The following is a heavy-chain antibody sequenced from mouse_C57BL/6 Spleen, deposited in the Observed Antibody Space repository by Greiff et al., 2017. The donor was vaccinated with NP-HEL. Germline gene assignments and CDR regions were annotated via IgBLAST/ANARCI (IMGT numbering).Heavy chain of an antibody. D-gene: IGHD2-1*01. V-gene: IGHV1-61*01. CDR1: GYTFTSYW. Sequence: QVQLQQPGAELVRPGSSVKLSCKASGYTFTSYWMDWVKQRPGQGLEWIGNIYPSDSETHYNQKFKDKATLTVDKSSSTAYMQLSSLTSEDSAVYYCARNYPYYDAMDYWGQGTSVTVSS. CDR2: IYPSDSET. CDR3: ARNYPYYDAMDY. J-gene: IGHJ4*01.